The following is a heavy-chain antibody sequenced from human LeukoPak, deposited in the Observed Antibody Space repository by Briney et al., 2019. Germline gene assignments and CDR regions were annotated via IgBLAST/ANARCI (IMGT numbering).Heavy chain of an antibody. CDR3: AKDLNYAFDY. CDR2: ISHDGFI. V-gene: IGHV3-74*01. D-gene: IGHD1-7*01. CDR1: GFTFSSYV. J-gene: IGHJ4*02. Sequence: HPGGSLRLSCETAGFTFSSYVMHWVRRTPGKGLVWVSRISHDGFISYADSVKGRFTISRDNSGNTLYLQMNSLRAEDTAIYFCAKDLNYAFDYWGQGAVVTVSS.